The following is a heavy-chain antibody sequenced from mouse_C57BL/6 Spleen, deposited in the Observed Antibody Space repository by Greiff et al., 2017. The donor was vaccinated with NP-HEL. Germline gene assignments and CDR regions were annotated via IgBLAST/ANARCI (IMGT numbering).Heavy chain of an antibody. CDR1: GYTFTDYE. J-gene: IGHJ2*01. CDR3: TTYYDY. CDR2: IDPETGGT. Sequence: QVQLKQSGAELVRPGASVTLSCKASGYTFTDYEMHWVKQTPVHGLEWIGAIDPETGGTAYNQKFKGKAILTADKSSSTAYMELRSLTSEDSAVYYCTTYYDYWGQSTTLTVSS. V-gene: IGHV1-15*01.